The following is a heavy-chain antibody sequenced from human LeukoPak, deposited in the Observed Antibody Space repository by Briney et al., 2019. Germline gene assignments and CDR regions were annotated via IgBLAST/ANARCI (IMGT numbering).Heavy chain of an antibody. CDR1: GGSISSGDYY. CDR2: IYYSGST. CDR3: ARTGPPRALAYDY. Sequence: PSQTLSLTCTVSGGSISSGDYYWSWIRQPPGKGLEWIGYIYYSGSTYYNPSLKSRVTISVDTSKNQFSLKLSSVTAADTAVYYCARTGPPRALAYDYWGQGTLVTVSS. J-gene: IGHJ4*02. V-gene: IGHV4-30-4*08. D-gene: IGHD6-19*01.